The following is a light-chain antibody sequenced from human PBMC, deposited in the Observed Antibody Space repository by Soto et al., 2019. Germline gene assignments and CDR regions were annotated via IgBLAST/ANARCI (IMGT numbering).Light chain of an antibody. V-gene: IGLV2-23*01. CDR2: EAS. Sequence: QSVLTQPASVSGSPGQSITISCTGTTSNIGSYILVSRYQQHPGKAPKLLIYEASTRPSGVSNRFSGSKSGNTASLTISGLQAEDEADYYCCSYAGSSTYVFGGGTKLTVL. CDR3: CSYAGSSTYV. J-gene: IGLJ2*01. CDR1: TSNIGSYIL.